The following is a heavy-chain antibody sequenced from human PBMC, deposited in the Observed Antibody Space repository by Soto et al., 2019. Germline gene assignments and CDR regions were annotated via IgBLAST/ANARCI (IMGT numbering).Heavy chain of an antibody. CDR3: SGCSGGACHKNYGMDV. J-gene: IGHJ6*02. D-gene: IGHD2-15*01. CDR2: ISPSSGHI. CDR1: GFTFSSCT. V-gene: IGHV3-21*06. Sequence: EVHLVESGGGLVKPGGSLRLSCAVSGFTFSSCTMNWVRQAPGKGLEWVSSISPSSGHIYYADSVKGRITISRDNAKNSLLLQMNSLRGEDTAVYYCSGCSGGACHKNYGMDVWGQGTTVTVSS.